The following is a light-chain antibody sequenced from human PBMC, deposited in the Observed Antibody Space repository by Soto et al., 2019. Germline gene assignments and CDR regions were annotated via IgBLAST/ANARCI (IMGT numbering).Light chain of an antibody. CDR3: SSYTNSSTHVV. Sequence: QSVLTQPASVSGSPGQSITISCTGTSSDVGGYNYVSWYQQHPGKAPKLMIYDVTNRPSGVSNRFSGSKSGNTASLAISGLQAEDEADYYCSSYTNSSTHVVFGGGTQQTDL. CDR2: DVT. CDR1: SSDVGGYNY. V-gene: IGLV2-14*01. J-gene: IGLJ2*01.